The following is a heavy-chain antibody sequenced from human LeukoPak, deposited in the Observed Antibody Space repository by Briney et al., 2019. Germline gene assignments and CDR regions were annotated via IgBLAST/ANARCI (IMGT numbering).Heavy chain of an antibody. D-gene: IGHD3-10*01. J-gene: IGHJ4*02. CDR1: GGSFSGYY. CDR2: INHSGST. Sequence: SETLSLTCAVYGGSFSGYYWSWIRQPPGKGLEWIGEINHSGSTNYNPSLKSRVTISVDTSKNQFSLKLSSVTAADTAVYYCAREGPRYYYGSGSLDYWGQGTLVTVSS. CDR3: AREGPRYYYGSGSLDY. V-gene: IGHV4-34*01.